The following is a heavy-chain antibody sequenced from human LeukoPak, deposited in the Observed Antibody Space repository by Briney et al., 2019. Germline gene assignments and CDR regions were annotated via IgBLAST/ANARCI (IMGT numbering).Heavy chain of an antibody. Sequence: GGSLRLSCATSGFTFSNYWMHWVRQAPGKGLEWVVFIRYDGSNKYYADSVKGRFTISRDNSKNTLYLQMNSLRAEDTAVYYCAKDSYYYDSSGYYYFDYWGQGTLVTVSS. D-gene: IGHD3-22*01. CDR2: IRYDGSNK. CDR3: AKDSYYYDSSGYYYFDY. CDR1: GFTFSNYW. J-gene: IGHJ4*02. V-gene: IGHV3-30*02.